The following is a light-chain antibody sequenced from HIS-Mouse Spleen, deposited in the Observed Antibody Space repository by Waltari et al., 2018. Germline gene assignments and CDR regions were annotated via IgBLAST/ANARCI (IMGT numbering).Light chain of an antibody. Sequence: SYELTQPPSVSVSPGQTARITCSGDALPKQYAYWYQQKPGQAPVLVKYKDSERPSGSPERVSGSSSGTTVTLTISGVQAEDEADYYCQSADSSGTYRVFGGGTKLTVL. J-gene: IGLJ3*02. CDR2: KDS. CDR3: QSADSSGTYRV. V-gene: IGLV3-25*03. CDR1: ALPKQY.